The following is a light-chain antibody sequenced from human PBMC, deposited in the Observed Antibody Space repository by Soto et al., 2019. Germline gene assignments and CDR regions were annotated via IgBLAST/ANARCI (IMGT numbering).Light chain of an antibody. V-gene: IGKV1-5*03. Sequence: DIQLTQSPSFLSASVGDRVTITCRASQSIRDWLAWYQQIPGKAPKLLIYKASNLETGVPSRFSGTGSGTEFTLIINGLQPDDFATYYCQQYHSDSLRTFGQGTKVDI. CDR2: KAS. CDR3: QQYHSDSLRT. J-gene: IGKJ1*01. CDR1: QSIRDW.